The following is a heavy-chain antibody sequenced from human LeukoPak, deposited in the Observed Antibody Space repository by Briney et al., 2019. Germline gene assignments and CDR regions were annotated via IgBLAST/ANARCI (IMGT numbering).Heavy chain of an antibody. D-gene: IGHD3-10*01. J-gene: IGHJ4*02. CDR2: IYYSGST. CDR1: GGSISSSSYY. Sequence: PSETLSLTCIVSGGSISSSSYYWGWIRQPPGKGLEWIGSIYYSGSTYYNPSLKSRVTISVDTSKNQFSLKLNSVTAADTAVYYCAKSRWSWFGEVDYWGQGTLVTVSS. V-gene: IGHV4-39*01. CDR3: AKSRWSWFGEVDY.